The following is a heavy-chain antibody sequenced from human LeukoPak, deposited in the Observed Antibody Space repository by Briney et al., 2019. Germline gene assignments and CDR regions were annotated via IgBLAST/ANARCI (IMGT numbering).Heavy chain of an antibody. CDR1: GYNFPIYW. V-gene: IGHV5-51*01. D-gene: IGHD5-12*01. Sequence: GESLKISCQGSGYNFPIYWIGWVRQMPGQGLEWMGIIYPDDSNTIYGPSFQGQVTISADKSISTAYLQWSSLKASDTAMYYCARLIGYSGYDSLVDWGQGTLVTVSS. CDR3: ARLIGYSGYDSLVD. CDR2: IYPDDSNT. J-gene: IGHJ4*02.